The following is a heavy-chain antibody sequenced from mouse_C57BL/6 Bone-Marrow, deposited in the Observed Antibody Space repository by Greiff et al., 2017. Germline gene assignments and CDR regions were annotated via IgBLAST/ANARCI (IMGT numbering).Heavy chain of an antibody. CDR1: GFTFSDYY. CDR2: ISNGCGST. V-gene: IGHV5-12*01. CDR3: ARLEMDY. Sequence: EVKLVESGGGLVQPGGSLKLSCAASGFTFSDYYMYWVRQTPEKRLEWVAYISNGCGSTYYPDTVKGRFTISRDNAKNTPYLQMSRLKSEDTAMYYCARLEMDYWGQGTSVTVSS. J-gene: IGHJ4*01.